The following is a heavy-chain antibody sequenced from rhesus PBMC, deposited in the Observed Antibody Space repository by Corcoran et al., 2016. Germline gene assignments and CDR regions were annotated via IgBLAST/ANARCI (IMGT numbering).Heavy chain of an antibody. CDR1: GLTFSNYW. Sequence: EVQLVESGGGLVQPGGSLRLSCAASGLTFSNYWMSWVRQAPGNGREWVGFIKNKAAGRTAVYAESVQGRFTISRYDSMNTFYLQMNSLKTEDTAVYYCTRGGYSGSMDVWGPGVLVTVSS. CDR2: IKNKAAGRTA. D-gene: IGHD6-25*01. CDR3: TRGGYSGSMDV. V-gene: IGHV3S11*01. J-gene: IGHJ5-1*01.